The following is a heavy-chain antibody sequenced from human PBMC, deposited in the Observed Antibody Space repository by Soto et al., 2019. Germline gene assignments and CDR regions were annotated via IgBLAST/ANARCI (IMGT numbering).Heavy chain of an antibody. D-gene: IGHD6-19*01. J-gene: IGHJ5*02. CDR2: FFHSGTT. CDR3: VRGGRQQWLVPGGHYFDP. Sequence: SETLSLTCAVSGYSINSGYPWGWIRQPPGKGLEWIGSFFHSGTTYYNPSLESRVTISIDTSKNKVSLQLTSVTAADTAVYFCVRGGRQQWLVPGGHYFDPWGQGTLVTVSS. V-gene: IGHV4-38-2*01. CDR1: GYSINSGYP.